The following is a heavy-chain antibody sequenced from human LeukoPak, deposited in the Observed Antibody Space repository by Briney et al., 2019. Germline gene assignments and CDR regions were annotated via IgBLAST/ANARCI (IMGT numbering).Heavy chain of an antibody. CDR3: ARKAPKKGWFDP. CDR1: GGSNNSYY. Sequence: PETLSLSCTVSGGSNNSYYWSWIRQPSGKGLEWIGYTHPSGNTNYSPSLKSRVTISIDMSRNQFSLKLSSVTAADTAVYYCARKAPKKGWFDPWGQGTLVTVSS. J-gene: IGHJ5*02. V-gene: IGHV4-4*09. CDR2: THPSGNT.